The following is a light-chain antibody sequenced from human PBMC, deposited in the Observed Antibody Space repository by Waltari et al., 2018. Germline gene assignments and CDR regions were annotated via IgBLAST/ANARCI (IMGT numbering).Light chain of an antibody. Sequence: EVVLTQSPATLSLSPGERATLSCRASQCVSAYLAWYQQKPGQAPRLLIYDASNRATGIPARFSGSGSGTDFTLTISSLEPEDFAVYYCHQRTSWPLTFGGGTKVEIK. CDR1: QCVSAY. V-gene: IGKV3-11*01. CDR3: HQRTSWPLT. J-gene: IGKJ4*01. CDR2: DAS.